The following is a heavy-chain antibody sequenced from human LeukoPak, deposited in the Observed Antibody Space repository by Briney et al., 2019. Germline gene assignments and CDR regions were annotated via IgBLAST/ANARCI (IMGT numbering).Heavy chain of an antibody. CDR3: ARDRRALGGGIAAAGCPDY. Sequence: ASVKVSCKASGYTFTSYDINWVRQATGQGLEWMGWINPNSGGTNYAQKFQGWVTMTRDTSISTAYMELSRLRSDDTAVYYCARDRRALGGGIAAAGCPDYWGQGTLVTVSS. J-gene: IGHJ4*02. CDR1: GYTFTSYD. CDR2: INPNSGGT. V-gene: IGHV1-2*04. D-gene: IGHD6-13*01.